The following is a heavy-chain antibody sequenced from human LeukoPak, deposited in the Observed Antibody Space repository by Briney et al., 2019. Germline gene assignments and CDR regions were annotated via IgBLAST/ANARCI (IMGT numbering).Heavy chain of an antibody. Sequence: GASVKVSCKASGYTFTSYYIHWVRQAAGQGLEWMGIINPSGDGDSTSYAQKFQGRAIMTRDMSTNTVYMELSSLRSEDTAVYYCARGVCSGTSCYWGHNWFDPWGQGTLVTVSS. CDR1: GYTFTSYY. CDR3: ARGVCSGTSCYWGHNWFDP. V-gene: IGHV1-46*01. D-gene: IGHD2-2*01. J-gene: IGHJ5*02. CDR2: INPSGDGDST.